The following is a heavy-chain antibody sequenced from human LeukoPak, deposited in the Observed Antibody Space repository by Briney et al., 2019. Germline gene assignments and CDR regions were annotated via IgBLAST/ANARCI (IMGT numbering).Heavy chain of an antibody. D-gene: IGHD3-22*01. V-gene: IGHV3-23*01. CDR1: GFTFSNYA. J-gene: IGHJ4*02. CDR2: ISGSGGNT. Sequence: GGSLRLSCAASGFTFSNYAMRWLRQAPGKGLEWVSAISGSGGNTYYADSVKGRFTISRDNSKNTLYLQMNSLRAEHKAVYYCAARAYYYDSSGYSEAYWGQGTLVTVSS. CDR3: AARAYYYDSSGYSEAY.